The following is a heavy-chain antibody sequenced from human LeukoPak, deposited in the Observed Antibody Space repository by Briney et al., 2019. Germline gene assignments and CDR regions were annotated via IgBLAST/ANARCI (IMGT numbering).Heavy chain of an antibody. D-gene: IGHD2-2*01. CDR1: GFTSSA. Sequence: PGGSPRLSCAASGFTSSAMHWVRQAPGKGLEWVAVISYDGNNKYYADSVKGRFTVSRDNSNNTLYLQMNSLRPEDTAVYYCAKISTSTNCCLEGSQHWGQGTLVTVSS. CDR2: ISYDGNNK. CDR3: AKISTSTNCCLEGSQH. J-gene: IGHJ1*01. V-gene: IGHV3-30-3*02.